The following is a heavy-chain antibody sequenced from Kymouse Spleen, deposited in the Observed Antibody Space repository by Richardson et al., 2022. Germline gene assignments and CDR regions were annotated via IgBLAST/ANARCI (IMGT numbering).Heavy chain of an antibody. CDR2: IKSKTDGGTT. V-gene: IGHV3-15*01. CDR1: GFTFSNAW. CDR3: TTDRGFGEFYFDY. J-gene: IGHJ4*02. D-gene: IGHD3-10*01. Sequence: EVQLVESGGGLVKPGGSLRLSCAASGFTFSNAWMSWVRQAPGKGLEWVGRIKSKTDGGTTDYAAPVKGRFTISRDDSKNTLYLQMNSLKTEDTAVYYCTTDRGFGEFYFDYWGQGTLVTVSS.